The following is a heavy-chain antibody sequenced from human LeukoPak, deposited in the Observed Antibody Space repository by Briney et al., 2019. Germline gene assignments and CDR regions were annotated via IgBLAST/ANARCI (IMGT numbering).Heavy chain of an antibody. D-gene: IGHD5-18*01. CDR3: ARYANVDTAMGIDY. V-gene: IGHV4-39*07. J-gene: IGHJ4*02. CDR2: INHSGST. CDR1: SGSISTSNYY. Sequence: SETLSLTCTVSSGSISTSNYYWSWIRQPPGKGPEWIGEINHSGSTNYNPSLKSRVTISVDTSKNQFSLELSSVTAADTAVYYCARYANVDTAMGIDYWGQGTLVTVSS.